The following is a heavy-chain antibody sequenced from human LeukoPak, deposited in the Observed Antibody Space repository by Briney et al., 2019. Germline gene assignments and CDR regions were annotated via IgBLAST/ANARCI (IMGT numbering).Heavy chain of an antibody. Sequence: GGSLRLSCVGSGFSFRYFAIHWVRQAPGKGLEYVSVINTDGRITYYADSVKGRFTTSRDNSKNTVYLQMGSLRGDDMAVYYCTRDGGSFCDFDYWGQGALVTVSS. CDR1: GFSFRYFA. CDR3: TRDGGSFCDFDY. V-gene: IGHV3-64*02. CDR2: INTDGRIT. D-gene: IGHD1-26*01. J-gene: IGHJ4*02.